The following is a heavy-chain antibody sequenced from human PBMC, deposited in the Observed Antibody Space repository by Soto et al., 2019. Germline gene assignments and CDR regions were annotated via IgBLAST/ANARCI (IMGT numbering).Heavy chain of an antibody. D-gene: IGHD6-13*01. J-gene: IGHJ4*02. CDR1: GFTFSSYA. V-gene: IGHV3-23*01. CDR3: AKDQFYSSSWSGAEGY. Sequence: EVQLLESGGGLVQPGGSLRLSCAASGFTFSSYAMSWVRQAPGKGLEWVSAISGSGGSTYYADSVKGRFTISRDNSKNTLYLQMNSLRAEDTAVYYCAKDQFYSSSWSGAEGYWGQGTLVTVSS. CDR2: ISGSGGST.